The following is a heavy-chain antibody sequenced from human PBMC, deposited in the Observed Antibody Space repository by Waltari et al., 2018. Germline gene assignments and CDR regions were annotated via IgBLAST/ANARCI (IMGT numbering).Heavy chain of an antibody. CDR1: GFTFNHFW. Sequence: EVRLVESGGGLVQPGGSLRLSCVASGFTFNHFWMHWVRQAPGKGLVWVSRINDDGSNATYAETVKGRFTMSRDNAKNTLYLQMSNVRVDDSAVYYCARGPYISSTGTQYHWGQGALVTVSS. CDR3: ARGPYISSTGTQYH. D-gene: IGHD1-7*01. V-gene: IGHV3-74*01. J-gene: IGHJ5*02. CDR2: INDDGSNA.